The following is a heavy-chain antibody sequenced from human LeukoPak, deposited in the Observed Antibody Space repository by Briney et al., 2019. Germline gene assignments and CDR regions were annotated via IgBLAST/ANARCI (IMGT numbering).Heavy chain of an antibody. D-gene: IGHD3-10*01. V-gene: IGHV4-59*08. CDR1: GGSISSYH. Sequence: KPSETLSLTCTVSGGSISSYHWSWIRQPPGKGLECIGYIYYSGSTNYNPSLKSRVTISVDTSKNRFSLKLSSVTAADTAVYYCAKARLYYGSEFDYWGQGTLVTVSS. CDR2: IYYSGST. CDR3: AKARLYYGSEFDY. J-gene: IGHJ4*02.